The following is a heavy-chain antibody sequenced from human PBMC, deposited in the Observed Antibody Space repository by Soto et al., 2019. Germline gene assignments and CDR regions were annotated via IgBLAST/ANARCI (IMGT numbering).Heavy chain of an antibody. CDR3: AHSSSTVTTKSVLNY. Sequence: QITLKESGPTLVKPTQTLTLTCTFSGFSLSTSGVGVGWIRQPPGKALEWLALIYWYDDKRYSPSLKSRLTIAKDTSKTQVVLTMTNMDPVDTATYYCAHSSSTVTTKSVLNYWGQGTLVTVSS. V-gene: IGHV2-5*01. J-gene: IGHJ4*02. CDR1: GFSLSTSGVG. D-gene: IGHD4-17*01. CDR2: IYWYDDK.